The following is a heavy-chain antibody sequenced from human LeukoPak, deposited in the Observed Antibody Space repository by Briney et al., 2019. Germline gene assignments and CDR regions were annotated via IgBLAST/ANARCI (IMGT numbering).Heavy chain of an antibody. D-gene: IGHD3-3*01. CDR3: AGAPYYDFWSGHNWFDP. V-gene: IGHV1-2*02. Sequence: VASVKVSCKASGYTFTGYYMHWVRQAPGQGLEWMGWINPNSGGTNYAQKFQGRVTMTRDTSISTAYMELSRLRSDDTAVYYCAGAPYYDFWSGHNWFDPWGQGTLVTVSS. CDR2: INPNSGGT. J-gene: IGHJ5*02. CDR1: GYTFTGYY.